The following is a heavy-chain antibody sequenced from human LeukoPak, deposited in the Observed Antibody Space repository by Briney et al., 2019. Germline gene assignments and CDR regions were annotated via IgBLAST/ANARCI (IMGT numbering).Heavy chain of an antibody. Sequence: LRLSCAASGFTFSSYAMSWIRQPPGKGLEWIGYIYHSGSTYYNPSLKSRVTISVDRSKNQFSLKLSSVTAADTAVYYCARCYGDYEVGFDPWGQGTLVTVSS. CDR2: IYHSGST. J-gene: IGHJ5*02. CDR3: ARCYGDYEVGFDP. D-gene: IGHD4-17*01. CDR1: GFTFSSYA. V-gene: IGHV4-30-2*01.